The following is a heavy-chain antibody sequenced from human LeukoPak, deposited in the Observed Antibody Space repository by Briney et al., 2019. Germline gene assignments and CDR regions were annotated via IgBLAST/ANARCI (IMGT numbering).Heavy chain of an antibody. D-gene: IGHD3-22*01. CDR1: GYTFTDYY. Sequence: ASVKLSCKASGYTFTDYYMHWVRQAPGQGLEWVGWINPNSGDTNYAQKFQGRLTMTRDTSNSTAYMDLSGLRSDDTAVYYCARNSAYYSSSDYWGQGTLVTVSS. CDR3: ARNSAYYSSSDY. J-gene: IGHJ4*02. CDR2: INPNSGDT. V-gene: IGHV1-2*02.